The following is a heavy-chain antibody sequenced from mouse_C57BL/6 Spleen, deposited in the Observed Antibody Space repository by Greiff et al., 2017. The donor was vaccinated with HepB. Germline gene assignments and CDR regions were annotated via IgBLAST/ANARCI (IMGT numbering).Heavy chain of an antibody. J-gene: IGHJ2*01. D-gene: IGHD4-1*01. Sequence: EVQLQQSGPELVKPGASVKISCKASGYTFTDYYMNWVKQSHGKSLEWIGDINPNNGGTSYNQKFKGKATLTVDKSSSTAYMELRSLTSEDSAVYYCARDRGTGDVDYWGQGTTLTVSS. CDR1: GYTFTDYY. CDR3: ARDRGTGDVDY. V-gene: IGHV1-26*01. CDR2: INPNNGGT.